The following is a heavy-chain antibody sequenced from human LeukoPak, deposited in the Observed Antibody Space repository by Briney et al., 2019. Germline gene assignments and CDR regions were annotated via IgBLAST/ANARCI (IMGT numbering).Heavy chain of an antibody. CDR1: AFTFSSHS. CDR3: ARDLHSVVPAADPNWFVP. D-gene: IGHD2-2*01. CDR2: ISRSSSYI. J-gene: IGHJ5*02. V-gene: IGHV3-21*01. Sequence: GGSLRLSCAASAFTFSSHSMKWVRQAPGKGLGWVSSISRSSSYIYHADSVKGRFTISTDNAKNSLYLQINSLRAEDTSVYYCARDLHSVVPAADPNWFVPWGQGTLVTVSS.